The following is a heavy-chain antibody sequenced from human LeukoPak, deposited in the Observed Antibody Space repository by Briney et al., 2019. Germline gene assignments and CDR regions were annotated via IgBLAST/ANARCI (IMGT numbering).Heavy chain of an antibody. J-gene: IGHJ4*02. CDR3: AREPSYSSSWYTSCDY. CDR2: ITSGSSYI. D-gene: IGHD6-13*01. V-gene: IGHV3-21*01. CDR1: GFTFSSYN. Sequence: GGSLRLSCAASGFTFSSYNMNWVRQAPGKGLEWVSSITSGSSYIYYADSVKGRFTISRDNAKNSLYLQMNSLRAEDTAVYYCAREPSYSSSWYTSCDYWGQGTLVTVSS.